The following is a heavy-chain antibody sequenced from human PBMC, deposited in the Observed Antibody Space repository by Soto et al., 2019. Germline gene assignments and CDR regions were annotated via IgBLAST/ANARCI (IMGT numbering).Heavy chain of an antibody. V-gene: IGHV4-31*03. CDR3: ARGVSVTWYFEL. CDR2: IYYSGST. Sequence: QVQLQESGPGLVKPSQTLSLTCTVSGGSISSGGYYWTWIRQHPGKGLGWIGYIYYSGSTYYNPSLTSRVTISVDTSKNQCSLKLSSVTAADTAVYYCARGVSVTWYFELWGRGTLVTVFS. CDR1: GGSISSGGYY. D-gene: IGHD4-4*01. J-gene: IGHJ2*01.